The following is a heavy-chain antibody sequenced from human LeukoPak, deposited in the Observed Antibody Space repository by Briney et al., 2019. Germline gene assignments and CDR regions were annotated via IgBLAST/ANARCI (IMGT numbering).Heavy chain of an antibody. CDR1: GFTFSSYA. D-gene: IGHD6-6*01. CDR2: INGNGGST. CDR3: AKLGKTARFHIFPYYFDY. J-gene: IGHJ4*02. V-gene: IGHV3-23*01. Sequence: GGSLRLSCAASGFTFSSYAMSWVRQAPGKGLECVSPINGNGGSTEYAGSVKGRFTISRDNSKNTLYLQMNSLRAEDTAVYYCAKLGKTARFHIFPYYFDYWGQGTLVTVSS.